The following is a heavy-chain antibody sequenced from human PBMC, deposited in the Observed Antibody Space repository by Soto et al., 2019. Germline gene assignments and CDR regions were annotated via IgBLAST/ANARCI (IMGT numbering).Heavy chain of an antibody. CDR2: ISYDGSNK. CDR3: AKRGYSGYDYSFDI. Sequence: GGSLRLSCAASGFTFSSYGMHWVRQAPGKGLVWVAVISYDGSNKYYADSVKGRFTISRDNSKNTLYLQMNSLRAEDTSVYYCAKRGYSGYDYSFDIWGQGTMVTVSS. V-gene: IGHV3-30*18. J-gene: IGHJ3*02. D-gene: IGHD5-12*01. CDR1: GFTFSSYG.